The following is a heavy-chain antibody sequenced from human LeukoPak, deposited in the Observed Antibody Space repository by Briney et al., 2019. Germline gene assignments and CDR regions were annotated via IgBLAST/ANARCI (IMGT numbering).Heavy chain of an antibody. CDR1: GGSISSSSYY. V-gene: IGHV4-39*02. CDR2: IYYSGST. Sequence: SETLSLTCTVSGGSISSSSYYWGWIRQPPGKGLEWIGSIYYSGSTYYNPSLKSRVTISVDTSKNQFSLKLSSVTAADTAVYYCARDRLGNTVDYWGQGALVTVSS. CDR3: ARDRLGNTVDY. D-gene: IGHD3-16*01. J-gene: IGHJ4*02.